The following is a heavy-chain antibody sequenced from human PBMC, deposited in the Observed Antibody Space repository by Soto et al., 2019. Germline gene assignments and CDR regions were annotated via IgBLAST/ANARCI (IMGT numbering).Heavy chain of an antibody. CDR1: GFTFSGSA. D-gene: IGHD2-21*02. CDR2: IRSKANNYAT. Sequence: EVQLVESGGGLVQPGGSLKLSCVTYGFTFSGSAMHWVRQASGRGLEWVGRIRSKANNYATEYAASVKGRFTISRDDSKNPVYLKMNSLTTEDTAVYYCISMTVTTSFSDCWGQGTLVTVSS. V-gene: IGHV3-73*01. J-gene: IGHJ4*02. CDR3: ISMTVTTSFSDC.